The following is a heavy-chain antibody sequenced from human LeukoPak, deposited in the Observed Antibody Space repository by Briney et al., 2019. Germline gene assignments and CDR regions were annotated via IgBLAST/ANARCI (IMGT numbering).Heavy chain of an antibody. CDR3: ARTETGVGATDY. CDR1: GGSISSSSYY. V-gene: IGHV4-39*07. J-gene: IGHJ4*02. D-gene: IGHD1-26*01. CDR2: IYYSGST. Sequence: PSETLSLTCTVSGGSISSSSYYWGWIRQPPGKGLEWIGSIYYSGSTYYKSSLKSRVTISVDTSKNQFSLKLSSVTAADTAVYYCARTETGVGATDYWGQGTLVTVSS.